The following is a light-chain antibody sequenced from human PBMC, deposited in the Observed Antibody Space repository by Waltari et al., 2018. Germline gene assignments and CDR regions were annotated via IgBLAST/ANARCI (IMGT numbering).Light chain of an antibody. CDR1: QSVTSGY. J-gene: IGKJ2*01. Sequence: EIVLTQSPGTLSLSPGERATLSCRASQSVTSGYVDWYQQKPGQAPRLLIYAISTRATGISGRFSGSGSGTDFSLTISRLEPEDFAVYYCQQYGSSPIYTFGQGTKLEIK. V-gene: IGKV3-20*01. CDR2: AIS. CDR3: QQYGSSPIYT.